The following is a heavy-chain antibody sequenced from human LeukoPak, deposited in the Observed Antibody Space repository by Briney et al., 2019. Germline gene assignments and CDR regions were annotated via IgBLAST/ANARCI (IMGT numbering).Heavy chain of an antibody. CDR2: INPSGGST. J-gene: IGHJ3*02. CDR3: ARIGVVTPPDAFDI. D-gene: IGHD3-22*01. Sequence: ASVTVSCKASGYTFTSYYMHWVRQAPGQGLEWMGMINPSGGSTSYAQKLQGRVTMTRDTSTSTVYMELSSLRSEDTAVYYCARIGVVTPPDAFDIWGQGTMVTVSS. V-gene: IGHV1-46*04. CDR1: GYTFTSYY.